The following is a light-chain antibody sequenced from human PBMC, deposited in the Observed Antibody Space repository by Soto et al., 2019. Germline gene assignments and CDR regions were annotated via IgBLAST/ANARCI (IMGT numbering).Light chain of an antibody. V-gene: IGLV2-14*01. CDR1: GSDVGGYDY. J-gene: IGLJ2*01. CDR3: SSYTTSSALVV. Sequence: QSALTQPASVSGSPGQSITISCTGTGSDVGGYDYVSWYQQFPGKAPKLMIYEVSNRPSGVSNRFSGSKSGNMASLTISGLQAEDESDYYCSSYTTSSALVVFGGGTKLTVL. CDR2: EVS.